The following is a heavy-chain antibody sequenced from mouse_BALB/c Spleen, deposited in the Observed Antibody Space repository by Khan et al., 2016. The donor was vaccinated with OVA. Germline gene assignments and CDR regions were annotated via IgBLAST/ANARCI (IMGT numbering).Heavy chain of an antibody. CDR2: INPGSGNA. CDR1: GYAFTDYL. V-gene: IGHV1-54*01. Sequence: VKLLESGAELVRPGTSVKVSCKASGYAFTDYLIEWVKQRPGQGLEWIGVINPGSGNANYNEKFKGKAILTADKSSSTAYMQLSSLTSDDSAVYFCARGGYGTLAYWGQGTPVTVSA. CDR3: ARGGYGTLAY. J-gene: IGHJ3*01. D-gene: IGHD2-1*01.